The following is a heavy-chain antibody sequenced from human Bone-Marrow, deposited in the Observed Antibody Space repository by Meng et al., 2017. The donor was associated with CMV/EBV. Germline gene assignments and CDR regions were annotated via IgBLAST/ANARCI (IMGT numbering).Heavy chain of an antibody. J-gene: IGHJ6*02. D-gene: IGHD6-13*01. CDR3: AREIRADSTYYYYYYGMDV. V-gene: IGHV3-21*01. CDR2: ISSSSSYI. CDR1: GFTFRNYE. Sequence: GESLKISCAASGFTFRNYEMNWVRQAPGKGLEWVSSISSSSSYIYYADSVKGRFTISRDNAKNSLYLQMNSLRAADTAVYYCAREIRADSTYYYYYYGMDVWGQGTTVTVSS.